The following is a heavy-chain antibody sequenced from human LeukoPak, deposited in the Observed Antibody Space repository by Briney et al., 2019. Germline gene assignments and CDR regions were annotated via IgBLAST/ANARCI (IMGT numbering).Heavy chain of an antibody. CDR3: AKRGVVIRVILVGFHKEAYYFDS. D-gene: IGHD3-22*01. Sequence: GGSLRLSCAVSGITLSNYGMSWVRQAPGKGLEWVAGISGSGGTTNYADSVKGRFTISGDNPKSTLFLHMNSLRAEDTAVYFCAKRGVVIRVILVGFHKEAYYFDSWGQGALVTVSS. CDR2: ISGSGGTT. V-gene: IGHV3-23*01. CDR1: GITLSNYG. J-gene: IGHJ4*02.